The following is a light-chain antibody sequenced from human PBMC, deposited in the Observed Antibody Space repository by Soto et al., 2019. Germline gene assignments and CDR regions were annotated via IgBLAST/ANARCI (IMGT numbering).Light chain of an antibody. CDR1: QGVSSY. Sequence: EIVLTQSPATLSLSPGERATLSCRASQGVSSYLAWYQQKPGQAPRLLIYDASNRATGIPARFSGSGSGTDLTLTISSLEPEDFAVYYCQQRSNWPGTFGQGTKVEIK. V-gene: IGKV3-11*01. J-gene: IGKJ1*01. CDR3: QQRSNWPGT. CDR2: DAS.